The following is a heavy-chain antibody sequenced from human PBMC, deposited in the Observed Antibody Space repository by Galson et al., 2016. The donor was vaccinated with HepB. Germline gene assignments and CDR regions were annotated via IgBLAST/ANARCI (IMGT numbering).Heavy chain of an antibody. J-gene: IGHJ2*01. CDR3: ARARGSYFHWYFDH. V-gene: IGHV3-23*01. CDR2: ISGSATST. Sequence: SLRLSCAASGFTFNDYAMSWVRQAPGKGLEWVSIISGSATSTYFADSVKGRFSTSRDEYKNTLFLQMNRLRAEDTAVYYWARARGSYFHWYFDHWGRGTLVTVSS. D-gene: IGHD1-26*01. CDR1: GFTFNDYA.